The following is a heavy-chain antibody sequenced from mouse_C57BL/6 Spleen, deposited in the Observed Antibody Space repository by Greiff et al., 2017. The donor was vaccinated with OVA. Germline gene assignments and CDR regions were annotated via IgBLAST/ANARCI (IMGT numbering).Heavy chain of an antibody. D-gene: IGHD2-5*01. CDR3: ARETYYSNYVSAMDY. V-gene: IGHV1-53*01. J-gene: IGHJ4*01. CDR2: INPSNGGT. Sequence: VQLQQPGTELVKPGASVKLSCKASGYTFTSCWMHWVKQRPGQGLEWIGNINPSNGGTNYNEKFKSKATLTVDKSSSTAYMQLSSLTSEDSAVYYCARETYYSNYVSAMDYWGQGTSVTVSS. CDR1: GYTFTSCW.